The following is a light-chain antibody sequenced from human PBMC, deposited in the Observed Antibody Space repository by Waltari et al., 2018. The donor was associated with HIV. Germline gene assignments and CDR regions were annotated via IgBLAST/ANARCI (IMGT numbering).Light chain of an antibody. CDR1: RSLLQSNGYNY. CDR2: FAS. Sequence: DIVMTQSPLALAVTPGEPASISCRSSRSLLQSNGYNYLDWYLQKPGQSPQLLIYFASNWASGAPDRFSGSGSGRDFTLKISRVEAEDVGVYYCMEALEVTFGQGTKVEIK. J-gene: IGKJ1*01. CDR3: MEALEVT. V-gene: IGKV2-28*01.